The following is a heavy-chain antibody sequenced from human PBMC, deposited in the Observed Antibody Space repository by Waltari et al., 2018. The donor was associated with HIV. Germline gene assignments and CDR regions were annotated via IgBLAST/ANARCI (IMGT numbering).Heavy chain of an antibody. V-gene: IGHV3-21*06. CDR3: ARGYCSGNVCSTPDAFDM. CDR2: ISGSSGFI. Sequence: EVHLVEAGGGRVKPRGSLIFPWGTPGITFDTPWLTWVVQALGKGLEWVSSISGSSGFIYYADPVKGRFTISRDYATNSLYLEMNGLRAEDSAVYYCARGYCSGNVCSTPDAFDMWGQGTMVTVSS. CDR1: GITFDTPW. J-gene: IGHJ3*02. D-gene: IGHD2-8*02.